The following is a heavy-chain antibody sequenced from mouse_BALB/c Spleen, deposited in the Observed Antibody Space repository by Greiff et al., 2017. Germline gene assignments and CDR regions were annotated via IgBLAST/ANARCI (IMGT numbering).Heavy chain of an antibody. J-gene: IGHJ2*01. D-gene: IGHD6-1*01. Sequence: EVKLQESGPGLVKPSQSLSLTCTVTGYSITSDYAWNWIRQFPGNKLEWMGYISYSGSTSYNPSLKSRISITRDTSKNQFFLQLNSVTTEDTATYYCARWGLHGGYYFDYWGQGTTLTVSS. CDR3: ARWGLHGGYYFDY. CDR2: ISYSGST. CDR1: GYSITSDYA. V-gene: IGHV3-2*02.